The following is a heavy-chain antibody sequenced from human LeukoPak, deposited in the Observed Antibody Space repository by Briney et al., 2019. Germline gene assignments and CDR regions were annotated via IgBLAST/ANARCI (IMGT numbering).Heavy chain of an antibody. CDR2: IRYDGSNK. Sequence: GGSLRLSCAASGFTFSSYGMHWVRQAPGKGLEWVAFIRYDGSNKYYADSVKGRFTISRDNSKNTLYLQMNSLRAEDTAVYYCAKDLYNYDFWSGYYMALDPWGQGTLVTVSS. V-gene: IGHV3-30*02. J-gene: IGHJ5*02. CDR1: GFTFSSYG. D-gene: IGHD3-3*01. CDR3: AKDLYNYDFWSGYYMALDP.